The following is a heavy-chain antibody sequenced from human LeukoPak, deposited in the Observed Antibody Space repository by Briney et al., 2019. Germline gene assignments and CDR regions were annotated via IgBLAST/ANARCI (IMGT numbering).Heavy chain of an antibody. CDR1: GGSISNYY. D-gene: IGHD3-16*01. CDR2: VYYSGST. CDR3: ARGPPRLGLDY. Sequence: PSETLSLTCTVSGGSISNYYWSWIRQPPGKGLEWIGYVYYSGSTNYNPSLKSRLTKSVDTSMNQFSLKLKSVAAADTAVYYCARGPPRLGLDYWGQGTLVTVSS. J-gene: IGHJ4*02. V-gene: IGHV4-59*01.